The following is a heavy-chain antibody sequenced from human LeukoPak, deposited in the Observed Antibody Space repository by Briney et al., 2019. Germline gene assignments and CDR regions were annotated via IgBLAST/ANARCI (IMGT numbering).Heavy chain of an antibody. D-gene: IGHD6-13*01. V-gene: IGHV1-8*03. CDR3: ARFRGIAAAADY. Sequence: ASVKVSCKASGYTFTSYDTNWVRQATGQGLEWMGWMNPNSGNTGYAQKFQGRVTITRNTSISTAYMELSSLRSEDTAVYYCARFRGIAAAADYWGQGTLVTVSS. J-gene: IGHJ4*02. CDR1: GYTFTSYD. CDR2: MNPNSGNT.